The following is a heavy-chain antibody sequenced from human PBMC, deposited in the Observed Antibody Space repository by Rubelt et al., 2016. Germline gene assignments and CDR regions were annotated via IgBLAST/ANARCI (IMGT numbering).Heavy chain of an antibody. Sequence: TVSSNYMSWVRQAPGKGLEWVSVIYSGGSTYYADSVKGRFTISRHNSKNTLYLQMNSLRAEDTAVYYCAKTRDSSGWYLNYYYYGMDVWGQGTTVTVSS. V-gene: IGHV3-53*01. D-gene: IGHD6-19*01. J-gene: IGHJ6*02. CDR2: IYSGGST. CDR1: TVSSNY. CDR3: AKTRDSSGWYLNYYYYGMDV.